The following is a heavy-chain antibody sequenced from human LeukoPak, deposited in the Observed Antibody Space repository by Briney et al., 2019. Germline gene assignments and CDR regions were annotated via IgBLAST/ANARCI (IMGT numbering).Heavy chain of an antibody. Sequence: SETLSLTCTVSGGSISSSSYYWGWIRQPPGKGLEWIGSIYYSGSTYYNPSLKSRVTISVDTSKNQFSLKLSSVTAADTAVYYCARITPPDFWTGYLSYWGQGTLVTVSS. CDR2: IYYSGST. CDR3: ARITPPDFWTGYLSY. V-gene: IGHV4-39*01. D-gene: IGHD3/OR15-3a*01. J-gene: IGHJ4*02. CDR1: GGSISSSSYY.